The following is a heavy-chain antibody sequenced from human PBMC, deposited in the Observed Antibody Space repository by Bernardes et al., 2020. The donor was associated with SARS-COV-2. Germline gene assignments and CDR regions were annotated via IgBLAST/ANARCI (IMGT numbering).Heavy chain of an antibody. CDR3: AKAGDVLVDY. V-gene: IGHV3-9*01. CDR1: GFTFDDYA. J-gene: IGHJ4*02. D-gene: IGHD3-9*01. CDR2: ISWNSGSI. Sequence: GGSLRLSCAASGFTFDDYAMHWVRQAPGKGLEWVSGISWNSGSIGYADSVKGRFTISRDNAKNSLYLQMNSLRAEDTALYYCAKAGDVLVDYWGQGTLVTVSS.